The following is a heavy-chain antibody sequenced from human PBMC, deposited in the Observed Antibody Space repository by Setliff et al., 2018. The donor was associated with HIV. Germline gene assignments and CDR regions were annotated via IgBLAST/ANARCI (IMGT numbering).Heavy chain of an antibody. CDR2: IKYGGTT. CDR3: ARDPHYFDTSGYYSWFYFDY. Sequence: SETPSLTCTVSGDSFSSNSNHWGWIRQPPGKGLEWIGNIKYGGTTYYNPSLKSRVSISIDTSKSQFSLKLTSVTAADTAVYFCARDPHYFDTSGYYSWFYFDYWGHGTLVTVSS. D-gene: IGHD3-22*01. J-gene: IGHJ4*01. V-gene: IGHV4-39*07. CDR1: GDSFSSNSNH.